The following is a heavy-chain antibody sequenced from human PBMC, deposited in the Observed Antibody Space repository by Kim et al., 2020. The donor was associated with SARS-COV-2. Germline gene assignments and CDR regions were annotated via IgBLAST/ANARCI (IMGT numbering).Heavy chain of an antibody. CDR3: AKDQSSYYGLRGAGMDV. D-gene: IGHD3-10*01. J-gene: IGHJ6*02. V-gene: IGHV3-33*06. Sequence: GGSLRLSCAASGFTFSSYGMHWVRQAPGKGLEWVAVIWYDGSNKYYADSVKGRFTISRDNSKNTLYLQMNSLRAEDTAVYYCAKDQSSYYGLRGAGMDVWGQGTTVTVSS. CDR1: GFTFSSYG. CDR2: IWYDGSNK.